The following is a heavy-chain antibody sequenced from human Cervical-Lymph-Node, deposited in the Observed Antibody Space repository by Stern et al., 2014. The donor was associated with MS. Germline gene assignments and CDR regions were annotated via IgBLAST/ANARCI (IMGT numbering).Heavy chain of an antibody. CDR1: GFTVSRGY. CDR2: ITNVGST. Sequence: EVHLVESGGGVIPPGGSLRLSCTASGFTVSRGYMTWVRQAPGQGLELVSLITNVGSTFYTDSVKGRFTISRDDSKNTVYLHMTSLRAEDTAMYYCARDTSSPERSDWWGQGTLVTVSS. D-gene: IGHD1-1*01. CDR3: ARDTSSPERSDW. J-gene: IGHJ4*02. V-gene: IGHV3-53*01.